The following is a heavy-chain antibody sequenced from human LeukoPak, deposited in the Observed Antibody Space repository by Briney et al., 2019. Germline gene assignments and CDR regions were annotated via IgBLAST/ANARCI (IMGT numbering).Heavy chain of an antibody. J-gene: IGHJ5*02. CDR2: INQDGGEI. CDR1: GFTFSSSW. Sequence: GGSLRLSCAASGFTFSSSWMTWVRQAPGKGLEWVASINQDGGEIHYVDSVKGQFTISRDNAKNSLYLQMNSLTAEDTAVHYCVRAHHPGGWFDPWGQGTLVTVSS. V-gene: IGHV3-7*04. CDR3: VRAHHPGGWFDP. D-gene: IGHD3-10*01.